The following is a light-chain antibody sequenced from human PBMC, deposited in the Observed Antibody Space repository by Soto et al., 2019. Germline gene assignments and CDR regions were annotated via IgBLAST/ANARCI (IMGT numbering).Light chain of an antibody. V-gene: IGKV1-5*01. CDR1: QSISNR. Sequence: DIQMTQSPSTLSASVGDRVTITCRASQSISNRLAWYQQKPGKAPKVLIYDASSLESGVPSRFSGSGSATEFILTISSLQTEDFETYHCQHYGGVWTFGQGTKVQIK. CDR2: DAS. J-gene: IGKJ1*01. CDR3: QHYGGVWT.